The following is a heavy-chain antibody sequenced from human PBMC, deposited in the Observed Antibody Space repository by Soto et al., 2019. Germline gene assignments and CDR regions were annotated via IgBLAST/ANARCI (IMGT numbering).Heavy chain of an antibody. Sequence: EVQLLESGGGLVQPGGSLRLSCAASGFTFSDYAMSWVRQAPGKGLEWVSAIRGSGGSTHYADSVKGRFTISRDNSENTLYLQMNSLRAEDTAVYYCAKYVGSSWHYFDCWGQGTLVTVSS. CDR1: GFTFSDYA. V-gene: IGHV3-23*01. J-gene: IGHJ4*02. CDR2: IRGSGGST. D-gene: IGHD6-13*01. CDR3: AKYVGSSWHYFDC.